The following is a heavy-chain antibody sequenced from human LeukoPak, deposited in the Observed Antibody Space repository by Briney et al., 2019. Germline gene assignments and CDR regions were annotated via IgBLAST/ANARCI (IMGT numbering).Heavy chain of an antibody. Sequence: SETLSLTCAVYGGSFSGYYWSWIRQPPGKGLEWIGEINHSGSTNYNPSLKSRVTISVDTSKNQFSLKLSSVTAADTAVYYCARQRKDYYGSGSHAFDIWGQGTMVTVSS. CDR3: ARQRKDYYGSGSHAFDI. V-gene: IGHV4-34*01. J-gene: IGHJ3*02. CDR1: GGSFSGYY. D-gene: IGHD3-10*01. CDR2: INHSGST.